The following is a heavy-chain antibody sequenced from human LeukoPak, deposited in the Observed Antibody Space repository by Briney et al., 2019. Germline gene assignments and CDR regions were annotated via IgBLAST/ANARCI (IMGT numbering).Heavy chain of an antibody. V-gene: IGHV3-23*01. CDR1: GLTFRNYA. Sequence: GGSLRLSCIASGLTFRNYAMSWVRQASAKGLEWVAGMYQSGGFIQYADSVKGRFTISRDNSKNTLHLQMSSLRAEDTAVYYCARDYRGSGEVGETGPLDYWGQGTLVTVSS. J-gene: IGHJ4*02. CDR3: ARDYRGSGEVGETGPLDY. CDR2: MYQSGGFI. D-gene: IGHD1-14*01.